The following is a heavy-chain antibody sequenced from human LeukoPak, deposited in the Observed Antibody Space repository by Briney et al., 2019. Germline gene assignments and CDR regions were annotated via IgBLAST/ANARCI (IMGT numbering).Heavy chain of an antibody. V-gene: IGHV3-74*01. CDR2: IASDGSST. D-gene: IGHD5-18*01. CDR1: GFTFSSYW. Sequence: GGSLRLSCAASGFTFSSYWMNWVRQAPGKGLVWVSRIASDGSSTTYADSVKGRFSISRDNAKNTLYLQMNSLRVEDTAIYYCAKHGYSYGYFDYWGQGTLVTVSS. J-gene: IGHJ4*02. CDR3: AKHGYSYGYFDY.